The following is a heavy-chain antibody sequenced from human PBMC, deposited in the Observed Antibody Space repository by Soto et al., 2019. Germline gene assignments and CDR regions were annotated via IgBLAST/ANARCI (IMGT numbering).Heavy chain of an antibody. J-gene: IGHJ4*02. Sequence: SETLSLTCAVYGGSFSGYYWSWIRQPPGKGLEWIGEINHSGSTNYNPSLKSRVTISVDTSKNQFSLKLSSVTAADTAVYYCAGLIAARPVDYWGQGTLVTVSS. D-gene: IGHD6-6*01. CDR2: INHSGST. CDR1: GGSFSGYY. CDR3: AGLIAARPVDY. V-gene: IGHV4-34*01.